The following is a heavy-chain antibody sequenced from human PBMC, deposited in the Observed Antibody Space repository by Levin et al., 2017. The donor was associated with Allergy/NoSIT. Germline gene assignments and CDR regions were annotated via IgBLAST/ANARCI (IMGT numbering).Heavy chain of an antibody. D-gene: IGHD3-3*01. J-gene: IGHJ4*02. CDR1: GFTFSDYY. CDR3: AREFLFDFWSGYLGPTDY. CDR2: ISSSGSTI. V-gene: IGHV3-11*01. Sequence: GGSLRLSCAASGFTFSDYYMSWIRQAPGKGLEWVSYISSSGSTIYYADSVKGRFTISRDNAKNSLYLQMNSLRAEDTAVYYCAREFLFDFWSGYLGPTDYWGQGTLVTVSS.